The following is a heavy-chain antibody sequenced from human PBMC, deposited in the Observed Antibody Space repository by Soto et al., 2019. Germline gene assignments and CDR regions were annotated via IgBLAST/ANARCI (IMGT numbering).Heavy chain of an antibody. Sequence: EVQLVESGGGWVKPGGSLTLSCVASGFTFGDAWMNWVRHAAGKGLEWVGHVKTKSEGETTDYAAPVKGRFTIWRDDSTNTLYLQMNSLKSEDTGKYFCTTLGPSWGQGTQVTVSS. CDR1: GFTFGDAW. CDR2: VKTKSEGETT. CDR3: TTLGPS. J-gene: IGHJ5*02. V-gene: IGHV3-15*07.